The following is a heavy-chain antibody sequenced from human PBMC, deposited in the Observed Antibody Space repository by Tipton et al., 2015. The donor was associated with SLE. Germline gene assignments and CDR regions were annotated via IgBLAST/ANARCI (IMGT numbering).Heavy chain of an antibody. CDR3: AKDREHYYYDSSGPTGYFDY. CDR1: GFTFSSYS. CDR2: ISGSGGST. J-gene: IGHJ4*02. Sequence: SLRLSCAASGFTFSSYSMNWVRQAPGKGLEWVSAISGSGGSTYYADSVKGRFTISRDNSKNTLYLQMNSLRAEDTAVYYCAKDREHYYYDSSGPTGYFDYWGQGTLVTVSS. D-gene: IGHD3-22*01. V-gene: IGHV3-23*01.